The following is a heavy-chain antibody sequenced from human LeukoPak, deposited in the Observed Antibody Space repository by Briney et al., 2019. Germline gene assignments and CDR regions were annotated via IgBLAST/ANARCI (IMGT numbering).Heavy chain of an antibody. CDR1: GYTFTSYY. CDR2: INPSGGST. Sequence: ASAKVSCKASGYTFTSYYMHWVRQAPGQGLEWMGIINPSGGSTSYAQKFQGRVTMTRDTSTSTVYMELSSLRSEDTAVYYCARDGQHYDILTGYTDWGQGTLVTVSS. V-gene: IGHV1-46*01. CDR3: ARDGQHYDILTGYTD. D-gene: IGHD3-9*01. J-gene: IGHJ4*02.